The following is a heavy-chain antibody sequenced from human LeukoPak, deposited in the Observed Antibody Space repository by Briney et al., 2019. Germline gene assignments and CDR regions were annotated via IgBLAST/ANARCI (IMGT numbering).Heavy chain of an antibody. J-gene: IGHJ4*02. D-gene: IGHD5-18*01. V-gene: IGHV4-59*11. Sequence: SETLSLTCTVSGGSMTNHHWNWIRQTPGKGMEWIGYVFDSGRTKVNPSLTSRVTLSTDTSKNQLSLRLSSVTAADTAVYYCTTVKRGDIFGYFAFWGQGILVTVSS. CDR1: GGSMTNHH. CDR2: VFDSGRT. CDR3: TTVKRGDIFGYFAF.